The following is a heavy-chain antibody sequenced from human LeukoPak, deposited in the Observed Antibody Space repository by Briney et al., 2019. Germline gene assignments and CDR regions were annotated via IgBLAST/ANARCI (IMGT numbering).Heavy chain of an antibody. Sequence: ASVKVSCKASGCTFTGYYMHWVRQAPGRGLEWMGWINPNSGGTNYAQKFQGRVTMTRDTSISTAYMELSRLRSDDTAVYYCARVAVAGTRCFDYWGQGTLVTVSS. CDR1: GCTFTGYY. CDR3: ARVAVAGTRCFDY. V-gene: IGHV1-2*02. D-gene: IGHD6-19*01. CDR2: INPNSGGT. J-gene: IGHJ4*02.